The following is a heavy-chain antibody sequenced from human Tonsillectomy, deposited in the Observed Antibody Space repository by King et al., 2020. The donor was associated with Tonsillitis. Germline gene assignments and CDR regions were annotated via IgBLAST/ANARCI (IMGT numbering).Heavy chain of an antibody. CDR2: INPNSGGT. CDR3: ARGAGSVWFGESFHFDI. J-gene: IGHJ3*02. V-gene: IGHV1-2*02. Sequence: QVQLVESGAEVKKPGASVKVSCKTSGYTFTGHYMHWVRQAPGQGLEWMGWINPNSGGTKNAQIFQGRFIMTRDTSINTAYMELNRLRSDDTAVYYCARGAGSVWFGESFHFDIWGQGTTVTVSS. D-gene: IGHD3-10*01. CDR1: GYTFTGHY.